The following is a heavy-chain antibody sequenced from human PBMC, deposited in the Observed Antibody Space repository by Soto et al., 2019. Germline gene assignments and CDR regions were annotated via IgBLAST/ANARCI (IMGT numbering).Heavy chain of an antibody. CDR3: AKAPYDSSGYYYVHAFDI. D-gene: IGHD3-22*01. J-gene: IGHJ3*02. Sequence: GGSLRLSCAASGFTFSSYWMHWVRQAPGKGLVWVSRINSDGSSTSYADSVKGRFTISRDNAKNTLYLQMNSLRAEDTAVYYCAKAPYDSSGYYYVHAFDIWGQGTMVTVSS. V-gene: IGHV3-74*01. CDR2: INSDGSST. CDR1: GFTFSSYW.